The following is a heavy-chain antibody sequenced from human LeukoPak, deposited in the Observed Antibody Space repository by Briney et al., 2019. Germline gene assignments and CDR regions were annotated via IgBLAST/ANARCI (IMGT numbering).Heavy chain of an antibody. J-gene: IGHJ5*02. Sequence: SETLSLTCAVYSESFNDYFCIWIRQPPGKGLEWIGEINHSGSTNYNPSLKSRVTISVDTSKNQFSLNLTSVTAADTALYYCARVDDFWSGNGWFDPWGQGTLVTVSS. CDR3: ARVDDFWSGNGWFDP. CDR2: INHSGST. D-gene: IGHD3-3*01. V-gene: IGHV4-34*01. CDR1: SESFNDYF.